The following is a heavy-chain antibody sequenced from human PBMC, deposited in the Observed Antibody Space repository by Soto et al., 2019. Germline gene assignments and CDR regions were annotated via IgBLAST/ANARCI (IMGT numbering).Heavy chain of an antibody. CDR1: GYSISSSNW. J-gene: IGHJ4*02. CDR3: ARRERPGPIAY. D-gene: IGHD1-26*01. Sequence: QVQLQESGPGLVKPSDTLSLTCAVSGYSISSSNWWGWIRQPPGKGLEWIAYIYYSGITYYNPSLKSRVSMSADASKDQCSLKLTSVTAVATAVYYRARRERPGPIAYWGQGPLITAS. CDR2: IYYSGIT. V-gene: IGHV4-28*01.